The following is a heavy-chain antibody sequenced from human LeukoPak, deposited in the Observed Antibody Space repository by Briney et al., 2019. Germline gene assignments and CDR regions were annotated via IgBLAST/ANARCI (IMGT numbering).Heavy chain of an antibody. CDR3: AKDGGIAAAGTGVDY. Sequence: GGSLRLSCAASGFTFDDYGMSWVRQAPGKGLEWVSGINWNGGSTGYADSVKGRFTISRDNAKNSLYLQMNSLRAEDTAVYYCAKDGGIAAAGTGVDYWGQGTLVTVSS. D-gene: IGHD6-13*01. V-gene: IGHV3-20*04. J-gene: IGHJ4*02. CDR1: GFTFDDYG. CDR2: INWNGGST.